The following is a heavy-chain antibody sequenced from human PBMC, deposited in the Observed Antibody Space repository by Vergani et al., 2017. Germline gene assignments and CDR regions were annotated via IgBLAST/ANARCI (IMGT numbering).Heavy chain of an antibody. Sequence: QVQLQESGPGLVKPSQTLSLTCTVSGGSISSGDYYWSWIRQPPGKGLEWFGYIYYSGSTYYNPSLRSRVTISVDTSKNQFSLKLNAVTAADTAVYYCARNSGYSYGYAPSYWGQGTLVTVSS. J-gene: IGHJ4*02. V-gene: IGHV4-30-4*01. CDR2: IYYSGST. CDR3: ARNSGYSYGYAPSY. CDR1: GGSISSGDYY. D-gene: IGHD5-18*01.